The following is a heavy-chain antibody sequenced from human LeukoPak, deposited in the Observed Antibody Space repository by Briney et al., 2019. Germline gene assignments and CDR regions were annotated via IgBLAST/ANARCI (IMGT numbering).Heavy chain of an antibody. V-gene: IGHV3-74*01. Sequence: PGGSLRLSCAASGFTFSSYWMHWVRQAPGKGLVWVSRINSDGSSTSYADSVKGRFTISRDNAKNTLYLQMNSLRAEDAAVYYCARVGVSSDWYFDLWGRGTVVTVSS. CDR1: GFTFSSYW. CDR3: ARVGVSSDWYFDL. D-gene: IGHD2-8*01. J-gene: IGHJ2*01. CDR2: INSDGSST.